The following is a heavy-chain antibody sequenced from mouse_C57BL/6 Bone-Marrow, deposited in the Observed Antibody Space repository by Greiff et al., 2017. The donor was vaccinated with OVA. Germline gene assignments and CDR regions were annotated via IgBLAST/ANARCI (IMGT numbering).Heavy chain of an antibody. V-gene: IGHV7-3*01. Sequence: EVKLVESGGGLVQPGGSLSLSCAASGFTFTDYYMSWVRQPPGKALEWLGFIRNKANGYTTEYSASVKGRFTISRDNSQSILYLQMNALRAEDSATYYCARDGDGDGPWFAYWGQGTLVTVSA. CDR3: ARDGDGDGPWFAY. CDR1: GFTFTDYY. J-gene: IGHJ3*01. CDR2: IRNKANGYTT. D-gene: IGHD2-13*01.